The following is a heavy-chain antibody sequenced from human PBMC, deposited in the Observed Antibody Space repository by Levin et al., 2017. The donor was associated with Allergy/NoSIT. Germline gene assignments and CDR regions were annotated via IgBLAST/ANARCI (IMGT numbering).Heavy chain of an antibody. D-gene: IGHD4-11*01. CDR2: IHYSGST. J-gene: IGHJ5*02. Sequence: SSETLSLTCSVSGGSVSSGGYCWSWIRQPPGKGLEWIGYIHYSGSTNYNPSLKSRVTISVDTSKNQFSLKLSSVTAADTAVYYCARYSYYGNNWFDPWGQGTLVTVSS. CDR3: ARYSYYGNNWFDP. CDR1: GGSVSSGGYC. V-gene: IGHV4-61*08.